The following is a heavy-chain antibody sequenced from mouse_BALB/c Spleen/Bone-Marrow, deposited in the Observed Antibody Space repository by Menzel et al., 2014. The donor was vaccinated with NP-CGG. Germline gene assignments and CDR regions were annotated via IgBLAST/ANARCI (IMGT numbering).Heavy chain of an antibody. J-gene: IGHJ2*01. CDR1: GFTFSSFG. CDR3: TRGGNWDDFDY. D-gene: IGHD4-1*01. Sequence: EVKLVESGGGLVQPGGSRKLSCAASGFTFSSFGMHWVRQAPEKGLEWVAYISSGSSNIYYEDTVKGRFTISRDNPKNTLFLQMTSLRSVDTAMYYCTRGGNWDDFDYWGQGTTLTVSS. CDR2: ISSGSSNI. V-gene: IGHV5-17*02.